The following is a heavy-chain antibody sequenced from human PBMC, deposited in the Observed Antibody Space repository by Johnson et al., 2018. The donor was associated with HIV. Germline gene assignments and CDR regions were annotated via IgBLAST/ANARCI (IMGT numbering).Heavy chain of an antibody. Sequence: VQLVESGGGLVQPGRSLRLSCAASGFTFDDYGMSWVRQAPGKGLEWVSGTNWNGGSTGYADSVKGQFTISRDNAKNSLYLQMNSLRAEDTALYYCAKERSSSRKAFDIWGQGTMVTVSS. J-gene: IGHJ3*02. V-gene: IGHV3-20*04. CDR3: AKERSSSRKAFDI. D-gene: IGHD6-13*01. CDR2: TNWNGGST. CDR1: GFTFDDYG.